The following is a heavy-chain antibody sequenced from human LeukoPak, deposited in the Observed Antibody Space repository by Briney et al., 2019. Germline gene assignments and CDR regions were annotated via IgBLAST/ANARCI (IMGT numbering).Heavy chain of an antibody. D-gene: IGHD3-22*01. J-gene: IGHJ4*02. Sequence: ASVKVSCKASGYTFTGYYMHWVRQAPGQGLEWMGWINPNSGGTNYAQKFQGRVTMTRDTSISTAYMELSRLRSDDTAVYYCARALPSAYYYDSSGYADYWGQGTLVTVSS. CDR1: GYTFTGYY. V-gene: IGHV1-2*02. CDR2: INPNSGGT. CDR3: ARALPSAYYYDSSGYADY.